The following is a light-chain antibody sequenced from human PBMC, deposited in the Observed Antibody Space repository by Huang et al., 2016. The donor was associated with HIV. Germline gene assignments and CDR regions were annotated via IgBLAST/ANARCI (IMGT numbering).Light chain of an antibody. CDR1: QGISSY. J-gene: IGKJ4*01. V-gene: IGKV1-9*01. CDR2: AAS. CDR3: QQLNSYPLT. Sequence: IQLTQSPSSLSASVGYRVTITCQASQGISSYLAWYQQKPVKAPKLLIYAASPLKSGVQSRFSGSGSETDFTLTISSLQPEDYETYYCQQLNSYPLTFSGGTKVEIK.